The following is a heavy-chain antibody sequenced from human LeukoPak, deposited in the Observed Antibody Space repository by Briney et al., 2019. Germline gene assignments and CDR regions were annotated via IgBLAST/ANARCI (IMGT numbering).Heavy chain of an antibody. Sequence: GGSLRISCAAPGFTFSSYRKSLVRQGPGKGLEWVANIKQDGSDKYYVDSVKGRFTISRDNAKNSLYLQMNSLRAEDTAVYFCAKRGVVIRVILVGFHKEAYYFDSWGQGALVTVSS. CDR2: IKQDGSDK. J-gene: IGHJ4*02. CDR1: GFTFSSYR. V-gene: IGHV3-7*03. D-gene: IGHD3-22*01. CDR3: AKRGVVIRVILVGFHKEAYYFDS.